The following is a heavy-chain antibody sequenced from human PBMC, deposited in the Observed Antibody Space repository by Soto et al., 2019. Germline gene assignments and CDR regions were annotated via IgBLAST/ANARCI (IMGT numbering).Heavy chain of an antibody. J-gene: IGHJ6*02. V-gene: IGHV3-74*01. Sequence: EVQLVESGGGLVQPGGSLRLSCAASGFTFSTYWMHWVRQPPGKGLVWVSRINNDGSNTDYADSVKGRLTISRDNAPSTRYLQMNRLRAEDTAVYYCSRDPLMGTTDYGFEVWGQATTVSVSS. D-gene: IGHD1-7*01. CDR3: SRDPLMGTTDYGFEV. CDR1: GFTFSTYW. CDR2: INNDGSNT.